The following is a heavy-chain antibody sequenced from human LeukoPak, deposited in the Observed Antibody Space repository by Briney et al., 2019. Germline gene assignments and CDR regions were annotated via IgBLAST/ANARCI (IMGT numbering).Heavy chain of an antibody. D-gene: IGHD2-15*01. V-gene: IGHV3-48*03. Sequence: GGSLRLSCAASGFTFSSYEMNWVRQAPGKGLEWVSYISSSGSTIYYADSVKGLFTISRDNAKNSLYLQMNSLRAEDTAVYYCAAHYCSGGSCYLNWGQGTLVTVSS. CDR1: GFTFSSYE. CDR3: AAHYCSGGSCYLN. J-gene: IGHJ4*02. CDR2: ISSSGSTI.